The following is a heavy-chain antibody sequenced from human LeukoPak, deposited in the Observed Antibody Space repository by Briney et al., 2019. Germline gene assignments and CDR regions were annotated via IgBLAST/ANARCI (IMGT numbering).Heavy chain of an antibody. D-gene: IGHD2-15*01. CDR1: GGTFSSYA. Sequence: SVKVSCKASGGTFSSYAISWVRQAPGQGLEWMGGIIPIFGTANYAQKFQGRVTITADESTSTAYMELSSLRSVDTAVYYCAGGDIVVVVSGAFDIWGQGTMVTVSS. CDR2: IIPIFGTA. J-gene: IGHJ3*02. V-gene: IGHV1-69*13. CDR3: AGGDIVVVVSGAFDI.